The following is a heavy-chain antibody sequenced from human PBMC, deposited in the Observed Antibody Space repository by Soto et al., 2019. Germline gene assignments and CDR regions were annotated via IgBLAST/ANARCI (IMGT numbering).Heavy chain of an antibody. CDR3: ARDKITGLFDY. CDR1: GGSFSGYY. J-gene: IGHJ4*02. V-gene: IGHV4-34*01. Sequence: QVQLQQWGAGLLKPSETLSLTCAVYGGSFSGYYWTWIRQPPGTGLEWIGEINHSGSTNYNPSLKSLVTISVDTSKNQFSLKLPSVTAAETAVYYCARDKITGLFDYWGQGTLVTVSS. D-gene: IGHD2-8*02. CDR2: INHSGST.